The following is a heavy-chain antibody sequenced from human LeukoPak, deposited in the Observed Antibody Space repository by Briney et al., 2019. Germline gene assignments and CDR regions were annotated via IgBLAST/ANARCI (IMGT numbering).Heavy chain of an antibody. CDR2: INQDGSIR. CDR3: ARTNAWHPGDY. CDR1: GFMFSSYW. Sequence: GGSLRLSCAASGFMFSSYWMTWVRPAPGKGLEWVANINQDGSIRYYVGSVQGRFTISRDNAKNSLYLQMYSLRAEDTAVYYCARTNAWHPGDYWGQGTLVTVSS. J-gene: IGHJ4*02. V-gene: IGHV3-7*01. D-gene: IGHD2-2*01.